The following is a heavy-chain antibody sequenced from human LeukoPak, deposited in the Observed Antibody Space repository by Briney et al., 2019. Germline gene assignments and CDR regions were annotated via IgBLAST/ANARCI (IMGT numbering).Heavy chain of an antibody. V-gene: IGHV3-49*04. CDR2: IRYKGYDGTT. CDR3: RGDSSGYYSDYGMDV. J-gene: IGHJ6*04. Sequence: PGGSVRLSCTASGFTLGDYYMSWVRQAPGKGLEWVSFIRYKGYDGTTEYAASVKGRFHISIEESKGIAYLQMNSLKTEDTAVYYCRGDSSGYYSDYGMDVWGKGTTVTVSS. CDR1: GFTLGDYY. D-gene: IGHD3-22*01.